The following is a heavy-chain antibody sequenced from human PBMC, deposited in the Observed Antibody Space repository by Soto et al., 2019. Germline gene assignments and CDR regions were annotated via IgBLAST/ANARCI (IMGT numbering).Heavy chain of an antibody. CDR2: IIPIFDTA. Sequence: QVQLVQSGAEVKKPGSSVKVSCKASGGTFSSYAISWVRQAPGQGLEWMGGIIPIFDTADYAQKFQGRVTIAADESTSTAYMELSSLRSEDTAVYYCASHGITGTWVYYYGMDVWGQGTTVTGSS. CDR1: GGTFSSYA. D-gene: IGHD1-7*01. V-gene: IGHV1-69*12. CDR3: ASHGITGTWVYYYGMDV. J-gene: IGHJ6*02.